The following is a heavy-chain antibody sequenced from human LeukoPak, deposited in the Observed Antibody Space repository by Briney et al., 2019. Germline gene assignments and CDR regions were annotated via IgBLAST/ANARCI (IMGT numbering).Heavy chain of an antibody. CDR2: ISYDGNNK. CDR3: AGWRGYCSGGSCYSVY. CDR1: GFTFSSYG. V-gene: IGHV3-30*03. Sequence: GGSLRLSCAASGFTFSSYGMHWVRQAPGKGLEWVAVISYDGNNKYYADSVKGRFTISRDNSKNTLYLQMNSLRAEDTAVYYCAGWRGYCSGGSCYSVYWGQGTLVTVSS. D-gene: IGHD2-15*01. J-gene: IGHJ4*02.